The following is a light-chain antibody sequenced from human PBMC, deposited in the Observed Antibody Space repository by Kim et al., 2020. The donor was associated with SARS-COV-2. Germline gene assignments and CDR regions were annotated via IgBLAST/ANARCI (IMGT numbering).Light chain of an antibody. V-gene: IGLV1-44*01. CDR1: NSNIGSNT. CDR2: GNN. Sequence: ELTQPPSLSGTPGQRVTISCSGSNSNIGSNTVNWYQQLPGTAPKLLICGNNQRPSGVPDRFSASKSGTSASLAISGLQSEDETDYYCAAWDVSLNGYVFGTGTKVTVL. CDR3: AAWDVSLNGYV. J-gene: IGLJ1*01.